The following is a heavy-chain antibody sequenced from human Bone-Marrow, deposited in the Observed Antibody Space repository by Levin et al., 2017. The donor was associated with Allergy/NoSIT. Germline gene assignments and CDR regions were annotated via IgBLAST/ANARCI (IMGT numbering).Heavy chain of an antibody. CDR1: GSTFSRYG. J-gene: IGHJ3*02. V-gene: IGHV1-69*13. CDR3: ATEGAPGGSHSDDAFDI. CDR2: IIPIFGTA. Sequence: SVKVSCKASGSTFSRYGISWVRQAPGQGLEWMGGIIPIFGTANYAQKFQGRVTITADESTSTAYMELSSLRSEDTAVYYCATEGAPGGSHSDDAFDIWGQGTMVTVSS. D-gene: IGHD1-26*01.